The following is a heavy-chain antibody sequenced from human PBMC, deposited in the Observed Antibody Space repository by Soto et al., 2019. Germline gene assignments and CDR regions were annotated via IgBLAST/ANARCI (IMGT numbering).Heavy chain of an antibody. V-gene: IGHV3-21*01. CDR1: GFTFSSYS. Sequence: EVQLVESGGGLVKPGGSLRLSCAASGFTFSSYSMNWVRQAPGKGLEWVSSISSSSSYIYYADSVKGRFTISRDNAKNSLYLQMNSLRAEDTAVYYCARDRGAVDGTFYWGQGTLVTVSS. CDR2: ISSSSSYI. J-gene: IGHJ4*02. CDR3: ARDRGAVDGTFY. D-gene: IGHD6-19*01.